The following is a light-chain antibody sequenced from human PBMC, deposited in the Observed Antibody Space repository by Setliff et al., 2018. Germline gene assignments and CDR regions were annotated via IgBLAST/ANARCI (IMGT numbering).Light chain of an antibody. Sequence: QSALAQPASVSGSPGQSITISCTGTSSDIGGYDYVSWYQQHPGKAPKLIIYDATKRPSGVSDRFSGSKSGDTASLTVSGLQADDEADYYCCSYGGDFTWVFGGGTKVTVL. CDR3: CSYGGDFTWV. V-gene: IGLV2-14*03. CDR2: DAT. CDR1: SSDIGGYDY. J-gene: IGLJ2*01.